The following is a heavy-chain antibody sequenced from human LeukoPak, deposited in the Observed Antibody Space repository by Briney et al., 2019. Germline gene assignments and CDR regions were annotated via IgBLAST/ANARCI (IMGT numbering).Heavy chain of an antibody. CDR2: ICSGGRT. CDR1: GFTVISNY. CDR3: ARGASDRYSYYYYGMDV. D-gene: IGHD2-15*01. Sequence: PRGPLRLSCAAPGFTVISNYMSWVRQAPGKGLELGSVICSGGRTYYADSVKGRFTISRDNAKNSLYLQMNGLRADDTAVYYCARGASDRYSYYYYGMDVWGQGTTVTVSS. J-gene: IGHJ6*02. V-gene: IGHV3-53*01.